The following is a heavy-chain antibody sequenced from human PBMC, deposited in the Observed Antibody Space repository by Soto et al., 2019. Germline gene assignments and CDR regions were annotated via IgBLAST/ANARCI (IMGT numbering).Heavy chain of an antibody. V-gene: IGHV1-69*01. D-gene: IGHD3-22*01. CDR1: GGTFNNYA. CDR3: ARGRDSSGYRYDMDV. J-gene: IGHJ6*02. CDR2: IIPLFGTA. Sequence: QVQLVQSGAEVKKPGSSVKVSCKASGGTFNNYAISWVRQAPGQGLEWMGGIIPLFGTANYAQKFQGRVTITADESTSTAYMELTSLRSEDTAVYYCARGRDSSGYRYDMDVWGQGTTVTVAS.